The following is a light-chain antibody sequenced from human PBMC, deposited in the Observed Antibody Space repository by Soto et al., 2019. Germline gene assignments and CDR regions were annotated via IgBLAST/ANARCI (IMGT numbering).Light chain of an antibody. CDR2: EVS. Sequence: QSALTQPASVSGSPGQSITISCTGSTSDVGAHNYVSWYKHHPGQAPQLMIYEVSNRPSGVSNRFSGSKSGNTASLTISGLQADDEGDYYCSSKTSSSSPFVFGTGTKLTVL. CDR1: TSDVGAHNY. J-gene: IGLJ1*01. CDR3: SSKTSSSSPFV. V-gene: IGLV2-14*01.